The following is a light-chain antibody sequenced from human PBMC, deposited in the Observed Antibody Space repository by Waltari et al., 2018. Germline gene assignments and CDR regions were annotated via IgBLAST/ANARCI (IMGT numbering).Light chain of an antibody. CDR1: QGISNY. J-gene: IGKJ5*01. CDR2: AAS. CDR3: QQLNSYPPT. Sequence: IKLTNSPSSLPASVEERFPTTCRASQGISNYLAWYQQKPGKAPKLLIYAASTLQSGVPSRFSGSGSGTDFTLTISSLQPEDFATYYCQQLNSYPPTFGQGTRLEIK. V-gene: IGKV1-9*01.